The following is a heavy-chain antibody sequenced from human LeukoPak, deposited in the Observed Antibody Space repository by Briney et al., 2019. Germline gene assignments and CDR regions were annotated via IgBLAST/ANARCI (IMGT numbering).Heavy chain of an antibody. CDR3: ARDLCNYDILTGYPRAEYFQH. V-gene: IGHV3-30-3*01. CDR2: ISYDGSNK. CDR1: GFTFSSYA. Sequence: PGGSLRLSCAASGFTFSSYAMHWVRQAPGKGLEWVAVISYDGSNKYYADSVKGRFTISRDNSKNTLYLQMNSLRAEDTAVYYCARDLCNYDILTGYPRAEYFQHWGQGTLVTVSS. D-gene: IGHD3-9*01. J-gene: IGHJ1*01.